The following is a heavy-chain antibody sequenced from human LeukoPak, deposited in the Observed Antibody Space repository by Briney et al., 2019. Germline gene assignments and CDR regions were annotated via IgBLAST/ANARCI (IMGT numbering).Heavy chain of an antibody. CDR1: GFTVSRNY. CDR3: ARAGPSSSWHQFDY. Sequence: PGGSLRLSCAASGFTVSRNYMSWVRQAPGEGLEWVSVIYSGGRTYYADSVKGRFTISRDNSKNTLYLQMNSLRAEDTAVYYCARAGPSSSWHQFDYWGQGTLVTVSS. J-gene: IGHJ4*02. CDR2: IYSGGRT. D-gene: IGHD6-13*01. V-gene: IGHV3-66*01.